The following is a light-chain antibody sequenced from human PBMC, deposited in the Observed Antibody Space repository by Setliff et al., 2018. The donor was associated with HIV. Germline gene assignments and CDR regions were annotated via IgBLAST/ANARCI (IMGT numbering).Light chain of an antibody. CDR1: SSNVGSNT. V-gene: IGLV1-44*01. Sequence: QSVLTQPPSASGTPGQRVTISCSGSSSNVGSNTVNWYQQFPGTAPKLLIYSNNQRPSGVPDRFSGSKSGTSASLAIGGLQSEDEADYNCAAWDDSLNAYVFGSGTKVTVL. CDR2: SNN. CDR3: AAWDDSLNAYV. J-gene: IGLJ1*01.